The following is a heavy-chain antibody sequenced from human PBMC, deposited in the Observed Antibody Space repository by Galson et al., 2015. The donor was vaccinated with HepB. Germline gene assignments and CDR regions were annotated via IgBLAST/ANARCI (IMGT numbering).Heavy chain of an antibody. J-gene: IGHJ1*01. CDR2: ISRSSSTI. CDR1: GFTFSSYD. D-gene: IGHD3-16*01. CDR3: ARDGDLGFSQH. V-gene: IGHV3-48*03. Sequence: TLRLSCAASGFTFSSYDMNWVRQAPGKGLEWVSFISRSSSTIYYADSVKGRFTIFRDNAKNSLYLQMNSLTAEDTAVYYCARDGDLGFSQHWGQGTLAAVSS.